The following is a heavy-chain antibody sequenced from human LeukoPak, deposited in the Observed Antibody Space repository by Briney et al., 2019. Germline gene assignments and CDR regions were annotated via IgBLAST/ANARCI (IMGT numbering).Heavy chain of an antibody. CDR2: ISSSSSYI. CDR1: GFTFSSYS. Sequence: GGSLRLSCAASGFTFSSYSMNWVRQAPGKGLEWVSSISSSSSYIYYADSVKGRFTISRDNAKNSLYLQMNGLRAEDTAVYYCARESGAAFDYWGQGTLVTVSS. CDR3: ARESGAAFDY. V-gene: IGHV3-21*01. D-gene: IGHD3-10*01. J-gene: IGHJ4*02.